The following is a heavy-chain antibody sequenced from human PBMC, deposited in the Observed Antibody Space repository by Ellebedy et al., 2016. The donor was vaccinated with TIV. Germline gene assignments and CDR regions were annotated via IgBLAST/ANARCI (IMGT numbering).Heavy chain of an antibody. V-gene: IGHV3-48*02. D-gene: IGHD5-24*01. CDR3: ARDRRWLQSRIRGFDY. CDR1: GFTFSSYS. J-gene: IGHJ4*02. Sequence: PGGSLRLSCAASGFTFSSYSMNWVRQAPGKGLEWVSYISSSSSTIYYADSVKGRFTISRDNAKNSLYLQMNSLRDEDTAVYYCARDRRWLQSRIRGFDYWGQGTLVTVSS. CDR2: ISSSSSTI.